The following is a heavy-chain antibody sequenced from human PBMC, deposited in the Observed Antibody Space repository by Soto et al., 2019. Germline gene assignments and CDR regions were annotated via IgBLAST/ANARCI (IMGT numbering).Heavy chain of an antibody. V-gene: IGHV1-69*13. CDR1: GYTFNSYG. D-gene: IGHD6-13*01. Sequence: SVKVSCKASGYTFNSYGISWVRQAPGQGLEWMGGIIPIFGTANYAQKFQGRVTITADESTSTAYMELSSLRSEDTAVYYCAGSIAAAGYYFDYWGQGTLVTVSS. CDR2: IIPIFGTA. J-gene: IGHJ4*02. CDR3: AGSIAAAGYYFDY.